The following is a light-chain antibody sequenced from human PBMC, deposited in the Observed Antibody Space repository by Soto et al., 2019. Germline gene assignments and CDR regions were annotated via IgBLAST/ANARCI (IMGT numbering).Light chain of an antibody. CDR2: LES. CDR3: QQYGTSSRT. CDR1: QTISTS. V-gene: IGKV1-5*03. J-gene: IGKJ1*01. Sequence: DIQMTQSPSTLAAFVGDRVTITCRASQTISTSLAWYQQKTGKAPKILIYLESTLQSGVPERFSGSGSATEFTLSISRLQPDDFATYYCQQYGTSSRTCGQGTKVDIK.